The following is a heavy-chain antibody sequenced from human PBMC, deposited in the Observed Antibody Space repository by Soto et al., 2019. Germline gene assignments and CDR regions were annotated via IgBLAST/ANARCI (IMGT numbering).Heavy chain of an antibody. D-gene: IGHD1-7*01. CDR3: ASRDPGTSVDY. V-gene: IGHV4-4*02. CDR1: GGSFTSNNW. CDR2: IYRTGST. J-gene: IGHJ4*02. Sequence: SETLSLTCAVSGGSFTSNNWWTWVRQPPGQGLEWIGEIYRTGSTNYNPSLKSRVTISLDKSENQFSLKVTSLTAADTAVYYCASRDPGTSVDYWGQGTLVTGSPQ.